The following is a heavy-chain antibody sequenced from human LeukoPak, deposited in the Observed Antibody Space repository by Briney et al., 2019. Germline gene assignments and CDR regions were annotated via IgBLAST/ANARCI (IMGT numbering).Heavy chain of an antibody. CDR1: GGSISTYY. CDR3: ARVGYDGSGSYSNFDY. J-gene: IGHJ4*02. V-gene: IGHV4-4*07. CDR2: IYTSGST. Sequence: SETLSLTCTVSGGSISTYYWSWIRQPAGKGLEWIGRIYTSGSTNYNPSLKSRVTMSVDTSKNQFSLKLTSVTAADTAVYYCARVGYDGSGSYSNFDYWGQGTLVTVSS. D-gene: IGHD3-10*01.